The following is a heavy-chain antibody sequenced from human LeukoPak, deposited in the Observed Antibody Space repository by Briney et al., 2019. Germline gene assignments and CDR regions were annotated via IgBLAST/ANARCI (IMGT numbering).Heavy chain of an antibody. CDR1: GFTFSSYA. CDR3: AKGVRSHIVVVTAMYGWFDP. Sequence: PGGSLRLSCAASGFTFSSYAMSWVRQAPGKGLEWVSAINGSGGSTYYADSVKGRFTISRDNSKNTLYLQMNSLRAEDTAVYYCAKGVRSHIVVVTAMYGWFDPWGQGTLVTVSS. V-gene: IGHV3-23*01. J-gene: IGHJ5*02. D-gene: IGHD2-21*02. CDR2: INGSGGST.